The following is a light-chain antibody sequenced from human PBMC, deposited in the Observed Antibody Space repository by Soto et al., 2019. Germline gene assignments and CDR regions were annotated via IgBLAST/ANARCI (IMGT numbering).Light chain of an antibody. V-gene: IGLV2-14*01. Sequence: QSALTQPASVSGSPGQSITISCTGTSSDVGGYKYVSWYQQHPGKAPKLIIYEVSNRPSGVSNRFSGSKSGNTASLTISGPQAEDEDDYYCNAYTRKSTGVFGTGTKVTVL. CDR2: EVS. CDR1: SSDVGGYKY. CDR3: NAYTRKSTGV. J-gene: IGLJ1*01.